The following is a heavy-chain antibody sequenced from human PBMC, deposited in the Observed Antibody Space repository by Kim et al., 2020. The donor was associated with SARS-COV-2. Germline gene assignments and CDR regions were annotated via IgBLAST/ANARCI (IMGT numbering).Heavy chain of an antibody. J-gene: IGHJ3*02. V-gene: IGHV5-51*01. Sequence: GESLKISCKGSGYSFTSYWIGWVRQMPGKGLEWMGIIYPGDSDTRYSPSFQGQVTISADKCISTAYLQGRSLKASDTSMYYCARHQPMLGYCSSTSCYGGLSIWGQGKMVTVSS. CDR2: IYPGDSDT. CDR3: ARHQPMLGYCSSTSCYGGLSI. D-gene: IGHD2-2*01. CDR1: GYSFTSYW.